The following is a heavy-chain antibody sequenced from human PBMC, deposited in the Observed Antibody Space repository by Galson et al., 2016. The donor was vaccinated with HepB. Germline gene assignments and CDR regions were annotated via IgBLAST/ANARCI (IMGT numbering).Heavy chain of an antibody. J-gene: IGHJ6*04. Sequence: SLRLSCAASGFIFSTHDMHWVRQVTGKGLERVSGIETAGDTYYADSVKGRFTISRENGKNSVHLQMNSLNAGDTAVYYCARGKSLWTMPWNYGLDVWGKGTTVTVSS. CDR2: IETAGDT. V-gene: IGHV3-13*01. CDR3: ARGKSLWTMPWNYGLDV. CDR1: GFIFSTHD. D-gene: IGHD2-2*01.